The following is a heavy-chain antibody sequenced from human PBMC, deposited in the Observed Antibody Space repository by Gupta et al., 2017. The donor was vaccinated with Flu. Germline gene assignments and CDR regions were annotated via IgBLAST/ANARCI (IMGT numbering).Heavy chain of an antibody. V-gene: IGHV3-30*18. CDR3: AKESGGNSEIDY. Sequence: QVQLVESGGGVVQPGRSLRLSCAASGFTFGSYGMHWVRQAPGKGLEWVAVVSYDGSEQYYAHSVKGRFTISRDSSNNTVYLQMNSLRTEDTAVYYCAKESGGNSEIDYWGQGTPVAVSS. D-gene: IGHD2-21*02. CDR2: VSYDGSEQ. J-gene: IGHJ4*02. CDR1: GFTFGSYG.